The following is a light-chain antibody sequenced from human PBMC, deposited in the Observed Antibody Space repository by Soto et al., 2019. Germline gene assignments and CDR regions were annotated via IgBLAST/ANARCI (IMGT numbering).Light chain of an antibody. V-gene: IGKV3-20*01. CDR1: QSVGSS. Sequence: EIVSTQSPATLSLSPWERATLSCRASQSVGSSLAWYQQKPGQAPRLPIYGASSRATGIPDRFSGSGSGTDFTLTISRLEPEDFAVYYCQQYGSSITFGQGTRLEIK. J-gene: IGKJ5*01. CDR2: GAS. CDR3: QQYGSSIT.